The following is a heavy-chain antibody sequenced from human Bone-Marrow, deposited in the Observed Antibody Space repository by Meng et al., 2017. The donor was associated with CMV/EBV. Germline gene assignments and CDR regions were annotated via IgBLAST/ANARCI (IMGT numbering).Heavy chain of an antibody. V-gene: IGHV3-33*06. Sequence: GGSLRLSCAASGFTFSSYAMSWVRQAPGKGLEWVAVIWYDGSNKYYADSVKGRFTISRDNSKNTLYLQMNSLRAEDTAVYYCAKMFGYCSSTSCYNGDYYYYGMDVWGQGTTVTVSS. D-gene: IGHD2-2*02. CDR1: GFTFSSYA. CDR3: AKMFGYCSSTSCYNGDYYYYGMDV. CDR2: IWYDGSNK. J-gene: IGHJ6*02.